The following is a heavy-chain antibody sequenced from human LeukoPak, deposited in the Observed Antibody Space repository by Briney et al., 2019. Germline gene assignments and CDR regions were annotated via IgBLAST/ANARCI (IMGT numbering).Heavy chain of an antibody. Sequence: ASVKVSCKASGGTFSSYAISWVRQAPGQGLEWMGGIIPIFGTANYAQKFQGRVTITADESTSTAYMELSSLRSEDTAVYYCAREGYLHDSGDYYLSWFDAWGPRTLVTVSS. J-gene: IGHJ5*02. CDR3: AREGYLHDSGDYYLSWFDA. CDR1: GGTFSSYA. D-gene: IGHD3-22*01. V-gene: IGHV1-69*01. CDR2: IIPIFGTA.